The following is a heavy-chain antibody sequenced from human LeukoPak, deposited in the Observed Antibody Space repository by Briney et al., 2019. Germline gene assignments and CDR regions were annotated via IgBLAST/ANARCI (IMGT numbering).Heavy chain of an antibody. CDR2: INEDGSEA. CDR1: GFTLSRFW. Sequence: GGPVRLSCAASGFTLSRFWMSWVRQAPDKGREWVANINEDGSEAYYVDSVKGRFTISRDNPKNSVSLQMKSLRAEDTALYYCARREWLRHERTGYYAFDAWGQGTLVTVSS. CDR3: ARREWLRHERTGYYAFDA. J-gene: IGHJ5*02. V-gene: IGHV3-7*01. D-gene: IGHD1-26*01.